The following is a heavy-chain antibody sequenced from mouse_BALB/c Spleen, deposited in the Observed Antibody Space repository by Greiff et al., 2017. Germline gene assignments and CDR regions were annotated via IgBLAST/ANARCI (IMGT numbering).Heavy chain of an antibody. D-gene: IGHD1-1*01. CDR2: IDPANGNT. V-gene: IGHV14-3*02. J-gene: IGHJ2*01. Sequence: EVQLQQSGAELVKPGASVKLSCTASGFNIKDTYMHWVKQRPEQGLEWIGRIDPANGNTKYDPKFQGKATITADTSSNTAYLQLSSLTSEDTAVYYCARPDYYGSSYEYGGQGTTLTVSS. CDR1: GFNIKDTY. CDR3: ARPDYYGSSYEY.